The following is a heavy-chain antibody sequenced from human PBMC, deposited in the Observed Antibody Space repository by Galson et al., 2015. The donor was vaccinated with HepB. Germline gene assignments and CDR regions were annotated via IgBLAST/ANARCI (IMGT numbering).Heavy chain of an antibody. D-gene: IGHD6-19*01. CDR3: AKGRRQWLAPYYFDY. CDR1: GFTFSSYA. Sequence: SLRLSCAASGFTFSSYAMSWVRQAPGKGLGWVSAISGSGGNTYYTESVKGRFTISRDNSKNTLYLQMNGLRAEDTALYYCAKGRRQWLAPYYFDYWGQGTLVTVSS. CDR2: ISGSGGNT. V-gene: IGHV3-23*01. J-gene: IGHJ4*02.